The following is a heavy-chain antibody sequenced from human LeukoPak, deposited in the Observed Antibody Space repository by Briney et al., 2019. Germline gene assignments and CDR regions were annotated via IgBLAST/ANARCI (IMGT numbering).Heavy chain of an antibody. J-gene: IGHJ3*02. CDR2: ISSSSSYI. Sequence: GGSLRLSCAASGFTFSSYSMNWVRQAPGKGLEWVSSISSSSSYIYYADSVKGRFTISRDNAKNSLYLQMNSLRAEDTAVYYCARGHNSGYDILTGSEAFDIWGQGTMVTVSS. CDR3: ARGHNSGYDILTGSEAFDI. V-gene: IGHV3-21*04. CDR1: GFTFSSYS. D-gene: IGHD3-9*01.